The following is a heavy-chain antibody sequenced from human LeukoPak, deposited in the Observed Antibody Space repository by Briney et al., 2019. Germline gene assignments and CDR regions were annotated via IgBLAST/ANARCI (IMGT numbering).Heavy chain of an antibody. Sequence: EASVKVSCRASGGTFSSYTISWVRQAPGQGLEWMGRIIPILGIAKYAQKFQGRVTVTADTSTSTVYMELKSLRSEDTAVYYCASLGSRQEHWFDPWGQGTLVTVSS. V-gene: IGHV1-69*02. J-gene: IGHJ5*02. D-gene: IGHD2-15*01. CDR3: ASLGSRQEHWFDP. CDR2: IIPILGIA. CDR1: GGTFSSYT.